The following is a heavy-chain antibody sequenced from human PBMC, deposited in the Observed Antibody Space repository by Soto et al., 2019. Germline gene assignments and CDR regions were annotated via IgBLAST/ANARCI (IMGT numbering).Heavy chain of an antibody. CDR2: IWYDGSNK. J-gene: IGHJ4*02. CDR3: ARDLIAVADYFDY. Sequence: GGSLRLSCAASGFTFSSYGMHWVRQAPGKGLEWVAVIWYDGSNKYYADSVKGRFTISRDNSKNTLYLQMNSLRAEDTAVYYCARDLIAVADYFDYWGQGTLVTVSS. V-gene: IGHV3-33*01. CDR1: GFTFSSYG. D-gene: IGHD6-19*01.